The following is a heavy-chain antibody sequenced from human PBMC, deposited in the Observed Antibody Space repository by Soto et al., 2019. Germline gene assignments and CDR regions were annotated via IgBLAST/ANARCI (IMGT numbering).Heavy chain of an antibody. D-gene: IGHD3-3*01. Sequence: GGSLRLSCAASGFTFNTNAMSWVRQAPGKGLEWVSAIVGSGGTTYYADSVRGRFIISRDNSKSTLSLEMSMLRAEDTAVYYCAKDGRFLDLLSTTAFDHWGHGTLVTVSS. J-gene: IGHJ4*01. CDR2: IVGSGGTT. CDR1: GFTFNTNA. V-gene: IGHV3-23*01. CDR3: AKDGRFLDLLSTTAFDH.